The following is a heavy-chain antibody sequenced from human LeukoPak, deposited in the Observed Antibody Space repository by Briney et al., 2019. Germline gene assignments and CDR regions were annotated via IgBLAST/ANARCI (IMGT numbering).Heavy chain of an antibody. J-gene: IGHJ4*02. CDR2: VSSNGGST. D-gene: IGHD2-15*01. CDR3: ARAARYCSGGSCYLGY. Sequence: PGGSPRLSCAASGFTFSSYAMHWVRQAPGKGLEYVSAVSSNGGSTYYANSVKGRFTISRDNSKNTLYLQMGSLRAEDMAVYYCARAARYCSGGSCYLGYWGQGTLVTVPS. CDR1: GFTFSSYA. V-gene: IGHV3-64*01.